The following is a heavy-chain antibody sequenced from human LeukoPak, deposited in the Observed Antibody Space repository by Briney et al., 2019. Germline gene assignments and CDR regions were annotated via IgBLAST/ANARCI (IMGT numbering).Heavy chain of an antibody. J-gene: IGHJ6*03. CDR1: GGTFSSYA. CDR3: ARRTHYGDYGGSYYYYYMDV. Sequence: ASVKVSCKASGGTFSSYAISWVRQAPGQGLEWMGWISAYNGNTNYAQKLQGRVTMTTDTSTSTAYMELRSLRSDDTAVYYCARRTHYGDYGGSYYYYYMDVWGKGTTVTVSS. V-gene: IGHV1-18*01. D-gene: IGHD4-17*01. CDR2: ISAYNGNT.